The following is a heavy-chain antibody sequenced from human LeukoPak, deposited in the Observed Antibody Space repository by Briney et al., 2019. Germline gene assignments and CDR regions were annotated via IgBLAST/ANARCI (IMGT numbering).Heavy chain of an antibody. CDR1: GYSISSGYY. CDR3: ARHEMVRGVIITSRLYFDY. D-gene: IGHD3-10*01. CDR2: IYPSGST. V-gene: IGHV4-38-2*02. Sequence: PSETLSLTCTVSGYSISSGYYWGWIRQPPGKGLEWIGSIYPSGSTYYYPSLKSRVTISLDTSKNQFSLKLSSVTAADTAVYYCARHEMVRGVIITSRLYFDYWGQGTLVTVSS. J-gene: IGHJ4*02.